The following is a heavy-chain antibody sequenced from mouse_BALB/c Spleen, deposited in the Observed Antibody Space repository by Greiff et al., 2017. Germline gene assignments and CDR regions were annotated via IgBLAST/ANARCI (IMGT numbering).Heavy chain of an antibody. J-gene: IGHJ2*01. CDR1: GFTFSSYA. D-gene: IGHD2-14*01. CDR2: ISSGGST. V-gene: IGHV5-6-5*01. CDR3: ARGDRSYYFDY. Sequence: EVNVVESGGGLVKPGGSLKLSCAASGFTFSSYAMSWVRQTPEKRLEWVASISSGGSTYYPDSVKGRFTISRDNARNILYLQMSSLRSEDTAMYYCARGDRSYYFDYWGQGTTLTVSS.